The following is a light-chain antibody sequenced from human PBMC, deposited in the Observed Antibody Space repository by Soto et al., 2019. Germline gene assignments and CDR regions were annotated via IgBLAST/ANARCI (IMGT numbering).Light chain of an antibody. CDR3: QQYGHSPRT. CDR2: AAS. Sequence: EIVLTQSPGTLSLSPGERATLPCRVSQSVADNYLAWYQQKPGQPPRLLIYAASRRAAGIPDTFSGSGSGTDFTLTITRLEPEDFALYYCQQYGHSPRTFGQGTKVDIK. V-gene: IGKV3-20*01. J-gene: IGKJ1*01. CDR1: QSVADNY.